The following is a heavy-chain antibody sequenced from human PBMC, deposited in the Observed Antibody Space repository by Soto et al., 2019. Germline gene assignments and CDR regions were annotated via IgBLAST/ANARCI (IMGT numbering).Heavy chain of an antibody. J-gene: IGHJ6*02. D-gene: IGHD4-4*01. Sequence: QVQLVESGGGVVQPGRSLRLSCAASGFTFSSYAMHWVRQAPGKGLEWVAVISYDGSNNYYADSVKGRFTISGDKSKNPLYLQMNSLRAEDTAVYYCARASTDYYCYGMDVWSQGTTVTVSS. CDR2: ISYDGSNN. CDR3: ARASTDYYCYGMDV. V-gene: IGHV3-30-3*01. CDR1: GFTFSSYA.